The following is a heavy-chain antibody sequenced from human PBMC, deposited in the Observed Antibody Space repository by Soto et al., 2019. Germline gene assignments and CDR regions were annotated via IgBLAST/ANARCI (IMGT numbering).Heavy chain of an antibody. V-gene: IGHV4-38-2*01. J-gene: IGHJ4*02. D-gene: IGHD3-10*01. Sequence: SETLSLTCAVSGYSITSDYYWGWIREPPGKGLEWIGSIYSGSTYYNPSLKSRVTISVDTSKNQFSMRLTSVTAADTAMYYCAKKGYYPSGKINLFDSWGQGTLVTVSS. CDR3: AKKGYYPSGKINLFDS. CDR2: IYSGST. CDR1: GYSITSDYY.